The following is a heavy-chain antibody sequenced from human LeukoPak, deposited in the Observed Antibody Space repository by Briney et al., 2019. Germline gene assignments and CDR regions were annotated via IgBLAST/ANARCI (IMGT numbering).Heavy chain of an antibody. CDR1: GFTFSSYS. J-gene: IGHJ4*02. CDR3: SGYRAPSLRYFDWLLGF. D-gene: IGHD3-9*01. Sequence: PGGSLRLSCAASGFTFSSYSMNWVRQAPGKGLEWVSYISSSSSTIYYADSVKGRFTISRDNAKNSLYLQMDSLRDEDTAVYYCSGYRAPSLRYFDWLLGFWGQGTLVTVSS. V-gene: IGHV3-48*02. CDR2: ISSSSSTI.